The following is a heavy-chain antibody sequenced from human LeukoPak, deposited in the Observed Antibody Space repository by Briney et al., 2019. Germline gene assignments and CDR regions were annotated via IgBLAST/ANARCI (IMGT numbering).Heavy chain of an antibody. CDR3: ARAAAGIYFDY. CDR1: GFTFSSYW. J-gene: IGHJ4*02. D-gene: IGHD6-13*01. V-gene: IGHV3-7*05. CDR2: IKQDGSEK. Sequence: PGGSLRLSCAASGFTFSSYWMSWVRQAPGKGLEWVANIKQDGSEKYYVESVKGRFTISRDNAKNSLYLQMNSLRAEDTAVYYCARAAAGIYFDYWGQGTLVTVSS.